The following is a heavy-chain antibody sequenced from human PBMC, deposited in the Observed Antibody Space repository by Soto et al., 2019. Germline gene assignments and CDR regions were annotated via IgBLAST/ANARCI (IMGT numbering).Heavy chain of an antibody. D-gene: IGHD6-19*01. CDR2: VSHDGRNT. Sequence: VQLVESGGGVVQPGRSLRLSCAASGFTFSDYAMHWVRQAPGKGLEWVAVVSHDGRNTHYADSVKGRFTISRDSSENTVSTELISLRAEDTAVCYCAKGGREWLVTSDFNYWGQGALVTVSS. CDR3: AKGGREWLVTSDFNY. CDR1: GFTFSDYA. V-gene: IGHV3-30*18. J-gene: IGHJ4*02.